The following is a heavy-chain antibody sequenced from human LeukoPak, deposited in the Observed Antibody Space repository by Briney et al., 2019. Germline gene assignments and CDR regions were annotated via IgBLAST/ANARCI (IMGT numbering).Heavy chain of an antibody. CDR2: IYSDNT. CDR1: GFTVSSNS. V-gene: IGHV3-53*01. D-gene: IGHD4-23*01. CDR3: ASYTVAPLGY. Sequence: GGSLRLSCTVSGFTVSSNSMSWVRQAPGKGLEWVSFIYSDNTHYSDSVKGRFTISRDNSMNSLYLQMNSLRAEDTAVYYCASYTVAPLGYWGQGTLVTVSS. J-gene: IGHJ4*02.